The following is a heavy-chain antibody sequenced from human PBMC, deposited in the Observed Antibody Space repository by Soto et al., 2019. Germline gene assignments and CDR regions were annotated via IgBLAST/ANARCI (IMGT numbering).Heavy chain of an antibody. D-gene: IGHD5-12*01. CDR2: IDPSDSYA. J-gene: IGHJ5*02. V-gene: IGHV5-10-1*01. Sequence: GESLKISCKGSGYSFTTYWITWVRQVPGKGLEWMGRIDPSDSYANYSPSFQGHVTMSADKSISTAYLQWSSLKASDAAMYYCGRVRVDKAEGWFDPWGQGTLVTVSS. CDR3: GRVRVDKAEGWFDP. CDR1: GYSFTTYW.